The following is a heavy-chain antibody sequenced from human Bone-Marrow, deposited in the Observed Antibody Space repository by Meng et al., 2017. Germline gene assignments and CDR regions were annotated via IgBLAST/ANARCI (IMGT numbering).Heavy chain of an antibody. J-gene: IGHJ3*02. D-gene: IGHD3-22*01. CDR1: GFTSSSYA. V-gene: IGHV3-30*01. CDR2: ISYDGSNK. Sequence: GGSLRLSCAASGFTSSSYAMHWVRQAPGKGLEWVAVISYDGSNKYYADSVKGRFTISRDNSKNTLYLQMNSLRAEDTAVYYCARPNYYDSSGAFDIWGQGTMVTVSS. CDR3: ARPNYYDSSGAFDI.